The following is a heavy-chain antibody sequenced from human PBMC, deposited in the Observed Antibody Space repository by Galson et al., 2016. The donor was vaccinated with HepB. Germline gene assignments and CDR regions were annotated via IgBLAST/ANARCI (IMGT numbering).Heavy chain of an antibody. Sequence: SLRLSCAASGFTFSSYAMSWVRQAPGKGLEWVSAIGGSDDRTDYADSVKGRFSISRDSSKNTLYLQMNSLRAEDTAVYYCARDPQYQLTNYYYYGMDVWGQGTTVTV. CDR1: GFTFSSYA. J-gene: IGHJ6*02. CDR2: IGGSDDRT. D-gene: IGHD2-2*01. V-gene: IGHV3-23*01. CDR3: ARDPQYQLTNYYYYGMDV.